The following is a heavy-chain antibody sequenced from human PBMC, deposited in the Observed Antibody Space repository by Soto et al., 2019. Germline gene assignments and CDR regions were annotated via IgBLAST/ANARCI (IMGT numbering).Heavy chain of an antibody. V-gene: IGHV5-51*01. J-gene: IGHJ3*02. CDR3: ARHLRVGAIDAFDI. D-gene: IGHD1-26*01. CDR2: IYPGDSDT. CDR1: GYSFTTYW. Sequence: GESLKISCQASGYSFTTYWIGWVRQMPGKGLEWMGIIYPGDSDTRYNPSFQGQVTISVDKSISTAYLQWSSLKASDIAMYYCARHLRVGAIDAFDIWGQGTMVTVSS.